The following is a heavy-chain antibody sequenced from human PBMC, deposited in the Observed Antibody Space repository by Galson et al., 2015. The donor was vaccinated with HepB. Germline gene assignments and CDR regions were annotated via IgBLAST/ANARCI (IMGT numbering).Heavy chain of an antibody. J-gene: IGHJ4*02. D-gene: IGHD5-24*01. CDR1: GFTFSSYE. Sequence: SLRLPCAASGFTFSSYEMNWVRQAPGKGRVWVSGITWNSDNIGYADSVEVRFTISRDNAKNSLYLQMNSLRAEDTALYYCAKERGRWLREFDYWGQGMLVTVSS. V-gene: IGHV3-9*01. CDR2: ITWNSDNI. CDR3: AKERGRWLREFDY.